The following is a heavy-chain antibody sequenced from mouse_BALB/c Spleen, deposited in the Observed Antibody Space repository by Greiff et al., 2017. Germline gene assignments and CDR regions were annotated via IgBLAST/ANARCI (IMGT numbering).Heavy chain of an antibody. V-gene: IGHV1-82*01. CDR2: IYPGDGDT. CDR3: ARSFYDYGFAY. D-gene: IGHD2-4*01. CDR1: GYAFSSSW. J-gene: IGHJ3*01. Sequence: QVQLQQSGPELVKPGASVKISCKASGYAFSSSWMNWVKQRPGQGLEWIGRIYPGDGDTNYNGKFKGKATLTADKSSSTAYMQLSSLTSVDSAVYFCARSFYDYGFAYWGQGTLVTVSA.